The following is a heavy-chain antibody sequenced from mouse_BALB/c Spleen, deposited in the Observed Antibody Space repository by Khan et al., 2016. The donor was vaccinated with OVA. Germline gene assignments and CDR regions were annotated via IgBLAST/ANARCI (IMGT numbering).Heavy chain of an antibody. CDR3: ARGGYGSFGY. J-gene: IGHJ3*01. CDR2: INPSSDYN. CDR1: GYIFTSYM. D-gene: IGHD1-1*01. V-gene: IGHV1-4*01. Sequence: QVQLKQSGAELARPGASVKMSCKASGYIFTSYMIHWVKQRPGQGLEWIGDINPSSDYNNYNQKFKDKATLTADKSSSQAYMQLSSLTAEDSAVYYCARGGYGSFGYWGQGTLVTVSA.